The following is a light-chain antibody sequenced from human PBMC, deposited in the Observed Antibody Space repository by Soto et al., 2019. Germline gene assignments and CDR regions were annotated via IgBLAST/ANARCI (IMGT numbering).Light chain of an antibody. CDR1: QSVSRY. Sequence: DVQMTQSPASLSALLGDRVNITCRASQSVSRYLNWYQHKPGKAPKLLINAASNLRSGVPSRFSGSGSGTDFTLTIDGLQPEDFAVYYCQQSYITPPITFGQGTRLEIK. CDR2: AAS. V-gene: IGKV1-39*01. J-gene: IGKJ5*01. CDR3: QQSYITPPIT.